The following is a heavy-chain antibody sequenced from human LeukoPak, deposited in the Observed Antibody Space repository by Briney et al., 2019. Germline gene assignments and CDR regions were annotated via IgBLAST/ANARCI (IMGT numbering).Heavy chain of an antibody. CDR1: GGSISSYY. V-gene: IGHV4-59*01. CDR2: IYYSGST. J-gene: IGHJ4*02. CDR3: ARGGGYSYGYYFDY. Sequence: SETLSLTCTVSGGSISSYYWSWIRQPPGKGLEWIGYIYYSGSTNYNPSLKSRVTISVDTSKNQFSLKLSSVTAADTAVYYCARGGGYSYGYYFDYWGQGTLATVSS. D-gene: IGHD5-18*01.